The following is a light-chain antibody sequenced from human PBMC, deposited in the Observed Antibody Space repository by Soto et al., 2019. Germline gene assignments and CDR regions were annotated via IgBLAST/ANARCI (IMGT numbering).Light chain of an antibody. V-gene: IGKV3-11*01. CDR1: QSVSSY. CDR3: KQRSNWPPIT. Sequence: EIVLTQSPATLSLSPGERATLSCRASQSVSSYLAWYRQNPGQPPRLLIYDASNRATGIPARFSASGSGTDFTLTISSLEPEDFAVYYCKQRSNWPPITFGQGTRLEI. CDR2: DAS. J-gene: IGKJ5*01.